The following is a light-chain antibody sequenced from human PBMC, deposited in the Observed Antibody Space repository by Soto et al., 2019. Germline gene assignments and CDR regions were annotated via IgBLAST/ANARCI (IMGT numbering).Light chain of an antibody. J-gene: IGKJ1*01. CDR1: QSINSF. V-gene: IGKV1-5*01. CDR2: AAS. Sequence: DIQLTQSPSSLSASVGDRVTITCRASQSINSFLNWYQQKAGKAPKLLIYAASSLQSGVPSRFSGSGSGTEFTLTISSLQPDDFATYYCQQYNSYSFGQGTKVDIK. CDR3: QQYNSYS.